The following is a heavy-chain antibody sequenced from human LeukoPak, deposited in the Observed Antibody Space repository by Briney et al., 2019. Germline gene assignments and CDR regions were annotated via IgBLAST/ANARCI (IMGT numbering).Heavy chain of an antibody. D-gene: IGHD2-15*01. CDR2: IIPIFGTA. CDR3: ARVPDCSGGSCYIYFDY. CDR1: GGTFSSYA. J-gene: IGHJ4*02. V-gene: IGHV1-69*05. Sequence: SVKVSCKASGGTFSSYAISWVRQAPGQGLEWMGGIIPIFGTANYAQKFQGRVTMTRDTSISTAYMELSRLRSDDTAVYYCARVPDCSGGSCYIYFDYWGQGTLVTVSS.